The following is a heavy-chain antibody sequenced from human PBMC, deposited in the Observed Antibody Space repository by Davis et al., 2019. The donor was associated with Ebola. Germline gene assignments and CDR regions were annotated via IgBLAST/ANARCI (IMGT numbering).Heavy chain of an antibody. CDR3: TRPYWSGGDDGGDY. D-gene: IGHD3-3*01. J-gene: IGHJ4*02. V-gene: IGHV5-51*01. CDR2: IYPADSDT. Sequence: GESLKISCQGSGYNFANYWIGWVRQKPGEGLEWMGTIYPADSDTRYSPSFQGQVTISADKSTNTAYLHWSSLQVSGSAMYYCTRPYWSGGDDGGDYWGRGTLITVSS. CDR1: GYNFANYW.